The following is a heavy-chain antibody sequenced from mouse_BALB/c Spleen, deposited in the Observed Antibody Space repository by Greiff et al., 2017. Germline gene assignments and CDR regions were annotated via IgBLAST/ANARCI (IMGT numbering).Heavy chain of an antibody. J-gene: IGHJ2*01. D-gene: IGHD1-1*01. V-gene: IGHV2-6-7*01. Sequence: QVHVKQSGPGLVAPSQSLSITCTVSGFSLTGYGVNWVRQPPGKGLEWLGMIWGDGSTDYNSALKSRLSISKDNSKSQVFLKMNSLQTDDTARYYCARAIYYGSSFDYWGQGTTLTVSS. CDR1: GFSLTGYG. CDR3: ARAIYYGSSFDY. CDR2: IWGDGST.